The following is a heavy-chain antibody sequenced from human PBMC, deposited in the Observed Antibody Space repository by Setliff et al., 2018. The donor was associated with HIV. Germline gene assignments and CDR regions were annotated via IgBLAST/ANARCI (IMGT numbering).Heavy chain of an antibody. CDR1: GYTFTSYG. CDR3: AAGSSSLLH. V-gene: IGHV1-18*01. J-gene: IGHJ4*02. D-gene: IGHD6-13*01. CDR2: IGPYNGDT. Sequence: ASVKVSCKTSGYTFTSYGISWLRQAPGQGLEWMGWIGPYNGDTNYSQKFQGRVTITRDTSASTAYMELSSLRSEDTAVYYCAAGSSSLLHWGQGTLVTVSS.